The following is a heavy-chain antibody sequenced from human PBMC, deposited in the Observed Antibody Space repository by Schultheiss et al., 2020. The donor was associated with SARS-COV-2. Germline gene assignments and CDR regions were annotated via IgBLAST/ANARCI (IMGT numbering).Heavy chain of an antibody. CDR2: INHSGSS. CDR1: GGSFSGYY. J-gene: IGHJ5*02. Sequence: SETLSLTCAVYGGSFSGYYWSWIRQPPGKGLEWIGEINHSGSSNYNPSLRSRVTISVDTSKNQFSLKLSSVTAADTAVYYCARDVDYGDWFDPCGQGTLVTVSS. CDR3: ARDVDYGDWFDP. V-gene: IGHV4-34*01. D-gene: IGHD4-17*01.